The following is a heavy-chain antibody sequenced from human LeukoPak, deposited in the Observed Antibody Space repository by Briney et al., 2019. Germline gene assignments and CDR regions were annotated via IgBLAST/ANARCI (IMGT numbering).Heavy chain of an antibody. J-gene: IGHJ4*02. CDR3: ARELAAGGENQEFDY. V-gene: IGHV3-33*01. CDR2: IWYDGSNK. D-gene: IGHD6-13*01. Sequence: GGSLRLSCAASGFTFTSYGIHWVRQAPGKGLEWVAVIWYDGSNKYYAESVKGRFTVSRDSPKNTVYLQMNSLRVEDTAIYYCARELAAGGENQEFDYWGQGTLVTVSS. CDR1: GFTFTSYG.